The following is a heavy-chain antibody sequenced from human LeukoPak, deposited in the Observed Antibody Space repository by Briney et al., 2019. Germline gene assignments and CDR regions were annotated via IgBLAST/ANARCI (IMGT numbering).Heavy chain of an antibody. CDR3: ARDLGYDGFDWAP. D-gene: IGHD5-12*01. CDR2: ISHSGST. CDR1: GGSFSGYY. J-gene: IGHJ5*02. V-gene: IGHV4-34*01. Sequence: SETLSLTCAVYGGSFSGYYWSWIRQPPGKGLEWIGDISHSGSTNYNPSLKSRLTISVDTSKNQVSLNLTSVTAADAAVYYCARDLGYDGFDWAPWGQGTLVTVSS.